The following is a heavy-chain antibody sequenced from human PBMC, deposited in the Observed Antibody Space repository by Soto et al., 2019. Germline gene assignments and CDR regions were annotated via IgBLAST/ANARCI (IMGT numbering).Heavy chain of an antibody. Sequence: QVQLVQSGAEVKKPGASVKVSCKASGYTFTDYYMHWVRQAPGQGLEWMGWINPNSGGTNYAQKFQGWVTMTRDTSISTDYMGLRRMRSDDTAVYYRARFHVDLYYAMDDRGQERTVT. CDR1: GYTFTDYY. V-gene: IGHV1-2*04. CDR2: INPNSGGT. J-gene: IGHJ6*02. CDR3: ARFHVDLYYAMDD. D-gene: IGHD5-12*01.